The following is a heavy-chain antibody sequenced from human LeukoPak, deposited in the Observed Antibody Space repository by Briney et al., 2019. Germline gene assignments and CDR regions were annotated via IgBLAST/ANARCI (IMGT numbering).Heavy chain of an antibody. CDR1: GFTFNDYN. V-gene: IGHV3-48*04. Sequence: PGGSLRLSCAASGFTFNDYNMNWVRQAPGKGLEWISYISRGSSTIYYADSVKGRFTISRDDAKNSLYLQMNSLRAEDTAVYYCATYSSLNRREFQYWGQGTLLTVSS. CDR2: ISRGSSTI. CDR3: ATYSSLNRREFQY. J-gene: IGHJ1*01. D-gene: IGHD3-22*01.